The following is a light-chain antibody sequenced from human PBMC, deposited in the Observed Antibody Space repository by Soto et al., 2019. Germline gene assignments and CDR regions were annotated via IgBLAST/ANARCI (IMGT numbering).Light chain of an antibody. CDR2: AAS. Sequence: EIVLTQSPGTLYLSPGERATLSCRASQSVSSSYLAWYQQKPGQPPRLLIYAASSSATGIPDRFSGSGSGTDFTLTISRLEPEDFAVDYCQQYGSSPLVTFGQGIRLEIK. CDR3: QQYGSSPLVT. CDR1: QSVSSSY. J-gene: IGKJ5*01. V-gene: IGKV3-20*01.